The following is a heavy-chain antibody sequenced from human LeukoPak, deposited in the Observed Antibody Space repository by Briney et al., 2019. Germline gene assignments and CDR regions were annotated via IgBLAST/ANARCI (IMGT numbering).Heavy chain of an antibody. CDR2: ISSSSSFI. D-gene: IGHD3-10*01. Sequence: KAGGSLRLSCAASGFTFSSYSMNWVRQAPGKGLEWVSSISSSSSFIYYADSLKGRFTISRDNAKNSLYLQMNRLRAEDTAVYYCARDRVVRGQNNLQDQYYMDFWGKGTTVTVSS. J-gene: IGHJ6*03. V-gene: IGHV3-21*01. CDR1: GFTFSSYS. CDR3: ARDRVVRGQNNLQDQYYMDF.